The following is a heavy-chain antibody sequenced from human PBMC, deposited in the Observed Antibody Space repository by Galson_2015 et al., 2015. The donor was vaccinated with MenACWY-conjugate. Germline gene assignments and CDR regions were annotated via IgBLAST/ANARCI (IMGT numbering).Heavy chain of an antibody. D-gene: IGHD2-2*01. CDR1: GYPFTAYF. V-gene: IGHV1-2*02. Sequence: SVKVSCKASGYPFTAYFIHWVRQAPGQGLQWMGWIDPKSGGANYAQKFQVRVTMTRDTSISTAYMDLSSLRSDDTAVYYCTRDRHPPSAPFDYWGQGTLVTVSS. CDR3: TRDRHPPSAPFDY. J-gene: IGHJ4*02. CDR2: IDPKSGGA.